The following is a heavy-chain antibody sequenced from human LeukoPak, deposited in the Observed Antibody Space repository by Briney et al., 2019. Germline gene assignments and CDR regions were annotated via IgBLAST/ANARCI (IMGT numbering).Heavy chain of an antibody. CDR2: IKQDGNEK. CDR1: GFTFSSFW. D-gene: IGHD5-12*01. V-gene: IGHV3-7*05. J-gene: IGHJ4*02. Sequence: GGSLRLSCAASGFTFSSFWMGWVRQAPGKGLEWVANIKQDGNEKYYVDSVKGRITISRDNAKNSLYLQMNSLRAEDTAMYYCARDSGYNAFDYWGQGTLVTVSS. CDR3: ARDSGYNAFDY.